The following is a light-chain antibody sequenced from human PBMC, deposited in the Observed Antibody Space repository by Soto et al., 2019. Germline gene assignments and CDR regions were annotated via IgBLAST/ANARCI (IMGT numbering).Light chain of an antibody. CDR2: DAF. CDR1: RSLDSGQ. J-gene: IGKJ5*01. CDR3: HQYGASPRT. Sequence: EIVLTQSPGTLSLSPGESATLSCRASRSLDSGQLAWYQQKVGRAPRLLIHDAFMRATGIPDRFSGSGSGSDFTLTIVRLEPLDVYVYYCHQYGASPRTFGQGTRLETK. V-gene: IGKV3-20*01.